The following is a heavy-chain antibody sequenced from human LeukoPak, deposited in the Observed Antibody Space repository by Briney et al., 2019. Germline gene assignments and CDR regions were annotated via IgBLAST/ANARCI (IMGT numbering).Heavy chain of an antibody. V-gene: IGHV1-2*06. J-gene: IGHJ4*02. D-gene: IGHD3-22*01. CDR2: INPNSGGT. Sequence: ASVNVSCKASGYTFTGYYINWVRQAPGQGLEWMGRINPNSGGTNYAQKFQGRVTMTRDTSINTAYMELSRLRSDDTAVYYCARDVSYYDSGYYYDYWGQGTLVTVSS. CDR1: GYTFTGYY. CDR3: ARDVSYYDSGYYYDY.